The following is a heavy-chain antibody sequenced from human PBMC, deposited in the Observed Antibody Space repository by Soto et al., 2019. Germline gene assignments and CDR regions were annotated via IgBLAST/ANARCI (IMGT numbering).Heavy chain of an antibody. V-gene: IGHV1-3*01. J-gene: IGHJ4*02. Sequence: ASVKVSCKASGGTFSSYAISWVRQAPGQGLEWMGWINAGNGNTKYSQKFQGRVTITRDTSASTAYMELSSLRSEDTAVYYCARSPVWDFDYWGQGTLVTVSS. CDR3: ARSPVWDFDY. CDR2: INAGNGNT. CDR1: GGTFSSYA. D-gene: IGHD1-20*01.